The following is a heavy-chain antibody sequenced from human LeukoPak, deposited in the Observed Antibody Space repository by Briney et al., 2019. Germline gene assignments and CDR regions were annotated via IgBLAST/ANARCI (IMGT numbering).Heavy chain of an antibody. V-gene: IGHV3-30*18. Sequence: PGRSLRLSCAASGFTFSSYGMHWVRQAPGKGLEWVAIISYDGSNKYYADSVKGRFTISRDNSKSTLYLQMNSLRAEDTAVYYCAKVDRYYYDSSGLYGMDVRGQGTTVTVSS. D-gene: IGHD3-22*01. CDR1: GFTFSSYG. J-gene: IGHJ6*02. CDR3: AKVDRYYYDSSGLYGMDV. CDR2: ISYDGSNK.